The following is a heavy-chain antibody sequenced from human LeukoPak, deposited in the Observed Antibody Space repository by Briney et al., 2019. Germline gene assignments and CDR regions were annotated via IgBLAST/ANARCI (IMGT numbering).Heavy chain of an antibody. CDR1: GGSTRSGRHH. D-gene: IGHD2-15*01. Sequence: SETLSLTCSVSGGSTRSGRHHWAWVRQPPGKGLEFIGSLDESGRPYYNAPLKSRDTISEDSSGKQFSLNLSSVTAADTAVYYCARDLGGYPFFMDVWGRGTTVIVSS. V-gene: IGHV4-39*07. CDR3: ARDLGGYPFFMDV. CDR2: LDESGRP. J-gene: IGHJ6*03.